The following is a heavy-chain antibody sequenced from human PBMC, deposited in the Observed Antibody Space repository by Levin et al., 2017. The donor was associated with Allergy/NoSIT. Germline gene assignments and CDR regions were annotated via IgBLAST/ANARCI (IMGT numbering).Heavy chain of an antibody. D-gene: IGHD2-21*01. V-gene: IGHV3-11*01. J-gene: IGHJ4*02. CDR2: ISSSGSTI. Sequence: GGSLRLSCAASGFTFSDYYMSWIRQAPGKGLEWVSYISSSGSTIYYADSVKGRFTISRDNAKNSLYLQMNSLRAEDTAVYYCAMRREYCGGDCPVFDYWGQGTLVTVSS. CDR3: AMRREYCGGDCPVFDY. CDR1: GFTFSDYY.